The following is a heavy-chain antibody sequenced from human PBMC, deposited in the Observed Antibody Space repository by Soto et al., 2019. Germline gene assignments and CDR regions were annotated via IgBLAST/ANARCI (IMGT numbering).Heavy chain of an antibody. D-gene: IGHD3-16*01. Sequence: EVQLLESGGGLVQPGGSLRLSCAASGFSFTNYAMSWVRQTPGQGLEWVSAMTGSGASTYHADSVKGRFTISRDNSENTLYLQMNSLSAEDTAVYYCAKGSAHGSPYYFDHWGQGILVIVSS. CDR1: GFSFTNYA. CDR3: AKGSAHGSPYYFDH. V-gene: IGHV3-23*01. CDR2: MTGSGAST. J-gene: IGHJ4*02.